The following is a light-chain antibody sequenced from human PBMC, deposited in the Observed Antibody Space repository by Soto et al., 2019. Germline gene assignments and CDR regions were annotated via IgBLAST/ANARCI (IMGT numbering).Light chain of an antibody. CDR1: SGHSNYA. J-gene: IGLJ3*02. V-gene: IGLV4-69*01. Sequence: QPVLTQSPSASASLGASVKFTCTLSSGHSNYAIAWHQQQPEKGPRYLMKVNSDGSHSKGDGIPDRFSGSSSGAERYLIISGLQSEDEADYYCQTWGTGILVFGGGTKVTVL. CDR3: QTWGTGILV. CDR2: VNSDGSH.